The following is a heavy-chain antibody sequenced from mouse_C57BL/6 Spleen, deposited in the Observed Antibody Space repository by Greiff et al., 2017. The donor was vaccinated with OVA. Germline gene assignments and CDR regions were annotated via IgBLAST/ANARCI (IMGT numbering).Heavy chain of an antibody. V-gene: IGHV1-59*01. J-gene: IGHJ2*01. CDR1: GYTFTSYW. Sequence: QVQLQQPGAELVRPGTSVKLSCKASGYTFTSYWMHWVKQRPGQGLEWIGVIDPSDSYTNYNQKFKGKATLTVETSSSTAYMQLSSLTSEDSAVYYCARNDCESDYWGQGTTLTVSS. CDR2: IDPSDSYT. D-gene: IGHD2-12*01. CDR3: ARNDCESDY.